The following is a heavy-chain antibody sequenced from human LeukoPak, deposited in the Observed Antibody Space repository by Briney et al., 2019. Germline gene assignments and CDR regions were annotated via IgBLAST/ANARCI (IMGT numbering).Heavy chain of an antibody. CDR3: ARDGGGRTRYASGDFDF. J-gene: IGHJ4*02. D-gene: IGHD3-10*01. V-gene: IGHV4-38-2*02. Sequence: PSETLSLTCAVSSYSISSGYYWDWIRQPPGKGLEWIGTIFYSGRAYYNPSLKSRVTMSVDTSKNHFSLKLTSVTAADTAVYFCARDGGGRTRYASGDFDFWGQGTLVTVSS. CDR2: IFYSGRA. CDR1: SYSISSGYY.